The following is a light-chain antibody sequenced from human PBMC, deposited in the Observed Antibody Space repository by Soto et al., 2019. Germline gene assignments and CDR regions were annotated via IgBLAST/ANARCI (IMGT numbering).Light chain of an antibody. V-gene: IGLV4-69*01. Sequence: QPVLTQSPSASASLGASVKLTCTLTSGHNSYAIAWHQQQPEKGPRYLMKLNSDGSHNKGDGIPDRFSGSSSGAERYLTISSLQSEDEADYYCQTWGTGIHVLFGGGTKLTVL. CDR3: QTWGTGIHVL. CDR1: SGHNSYA. J-gene: IGLJ2*01. CDR2: LNSDGSH.